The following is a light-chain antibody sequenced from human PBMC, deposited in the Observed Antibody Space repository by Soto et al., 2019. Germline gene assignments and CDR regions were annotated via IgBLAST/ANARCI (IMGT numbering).Light chain of an antibody. V-gene: IGKV3-15*01. CDR3: QQYNSWLWT. CDR2: GAS. CDR1: QSVSSN. J-gene: IGKJ1*01. Sequence: EIVMTQSPATLSVSPGERSTLSCRASQSVSSNLAWYQQKPGQAPRLLIYGASTRATGIPARFSGSGSGTEFTLTISNLQSEDFAVYYCQQYNSWLWTFGQGTKVDIK.